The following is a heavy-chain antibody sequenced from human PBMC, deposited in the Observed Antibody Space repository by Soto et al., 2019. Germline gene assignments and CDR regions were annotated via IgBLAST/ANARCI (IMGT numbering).Heavy chain of an antibody. CDR1: GGSFSGYY. Sequence: SETLSLTCAVYGGSFSGYYWSWIRQPPGKGLEWIGEINHSGSTNYNPSLKSRVTISVDTSKNQFSLKLSSVTAADTAVYYCARIGYYYDSSGYYNSYNWFDPWGQGTLVTVSS. CDR2: INHSGST. V-gene: IGHV4-34*01. J-gene: IGHJ5*02. D-gene: IGHD3-22*01. CDR3: ARIGYYYDSSGYYNSYNWFDP.